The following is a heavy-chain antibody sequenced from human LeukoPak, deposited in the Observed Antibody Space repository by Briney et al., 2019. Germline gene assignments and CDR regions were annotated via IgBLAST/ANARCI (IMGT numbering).Heavy chain of an antibody. CDR2: INPKSGGT. Sequence: GASVKVSCKASGYNFIGYYIQWVRQAPGQGLEWMGWINPKSGGTSYAQEFQGRVTMTRDTSISTVYMEMSGLRSDDTAVYYCARVRASSSWSHADYWGQGTLVTVSS. J-gene: IGHJ4*02. CDR1: GYNFIGYY. V-gene: IGHV1-2*02. D-gene: IGHD6-13*01. CDR3: ARVRASSSWSHADY.